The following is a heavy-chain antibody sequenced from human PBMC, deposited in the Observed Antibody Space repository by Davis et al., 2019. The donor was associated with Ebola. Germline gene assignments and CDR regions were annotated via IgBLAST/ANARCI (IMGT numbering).Heavy chain of an antibody. V-gene: IGHV3-23*01. J-gene: IGHJ6*02. D-gene: IGHD6-13*01. CDR1: GFTFSSYA. CDR2: ISHSGGRT. Sequence: GESLKISCAASGFTFSSYAMSWVRQTPGKGLEWVSAISHSGGRTYYADSVKGRFTISRDNAKNSLYLQMNSLRAEDTAVYYCARRQQPPYGMDVWGQGTTVTVSS. CDR3: ARRQQPPYGMDV.